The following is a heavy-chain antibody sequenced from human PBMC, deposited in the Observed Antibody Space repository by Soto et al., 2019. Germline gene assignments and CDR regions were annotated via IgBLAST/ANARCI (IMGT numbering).Heavy chain of an antibody. CDR3: AGGGAESFSPNHD. Sequence: PSETMSLPCTVSGGSISRYYWSWSRQPPGKRLEGIGYIYYSGSTNYNPSLKSRVTISVDTSKNQFSLKLSSVTAADTAVYYGAGGGAESFSPNHDWG. V-gene: IGHV4-59*01. D-gene: IGHD3-3*02. J-gene: IGHJ6*03. CDR1: GGSISRYY. CDR2: IYYSGST.